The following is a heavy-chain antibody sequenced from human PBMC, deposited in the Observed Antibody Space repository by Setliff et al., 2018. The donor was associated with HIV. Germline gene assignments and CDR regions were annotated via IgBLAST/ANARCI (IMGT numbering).Heavy chain of an antibody. CDR2: ISSSGSTI. Sequence: LRLSCAASGFTFSDYYMSWIRQAPGKGLEWVSYISSSGSTIYYADSVKGRFTISRDNSKNTVYLQMDSLRPEDTAVYYCASARIPTGGTSTSLDYWGQGTLVTVSS. CDR1: GFTFSDYY. J-gene: IGHJ4*02. D-gene: IGHD1-1*01. CDR3: ASARIPTGGTSTSLDY. V-gene: IGHV3-11*04.